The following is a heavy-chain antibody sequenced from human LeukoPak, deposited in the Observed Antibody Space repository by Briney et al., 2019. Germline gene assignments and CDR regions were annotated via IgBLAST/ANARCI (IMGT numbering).Heavy chain of an antibody. Sequence: GGALTLSCAASGVSGVTFSNYALNWVRQAPGKGLEGVSDISGSGHTTNYADSVTGRFSISRDNSKTTLYLQMSSLRVEDTAVYYCVEGIFDYWGQGTLVTVSS. D-gene: IGHD3-10*01. CDR3: VEGIFDY. J-gene: IGHJ4*02. CDR2: ISGSGHTT. V-gene: IGHV3-23*01. CDR1: GVSGVTFSNYA.